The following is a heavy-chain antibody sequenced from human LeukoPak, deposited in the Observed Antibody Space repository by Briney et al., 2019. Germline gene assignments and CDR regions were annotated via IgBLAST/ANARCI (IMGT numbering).Heavy chain of an antibody. V-gene: IGHV1-18*01. CDR3: ARANYHGSGSYCDY. CDR1: GYTFTSYG. CDR2: ISAYNGNT. Sequence: ASVKVSCKASGYTFTSYGISWVRQAPGQGLEWMGWISAYNGNTNYAQKLQGRVTMTTDTSATTAYMELRSLRSDDTAVYYCARANYHGSGSYCDYWGQGTLVTVSS. J-gene: IGHJ4*02. D-gene: IGHD3-10*01.